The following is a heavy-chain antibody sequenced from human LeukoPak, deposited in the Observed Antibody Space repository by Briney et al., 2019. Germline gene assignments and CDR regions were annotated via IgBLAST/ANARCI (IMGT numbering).Heavy chain of an antibody. V-gene: IGHV4-39*07. CDR2: IYHSGST. J-gene: IGHJ4*02. CDR3: ARVYSSSWYYFDY. D-gene: IGHD6-13*01. CDR1: GGSISSSSYY. Sequence: SETLSLTCTVSGGSISSSSYYRGWIRQPPGKGLEWIGSIYHSGSTYYNPSLKSRVTISVGTSKNQFSLKLSSVTAADTAVYYCARVYSSSWYYFDYWGQGTLVTVSS.